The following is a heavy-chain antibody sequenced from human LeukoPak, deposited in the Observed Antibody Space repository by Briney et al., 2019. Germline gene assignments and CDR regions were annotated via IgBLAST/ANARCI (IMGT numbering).Heavy chain of an antibody. J-gene: IGHJ3*02. CDR3: ARGQGGGDWGALDI. CDR2: MNPNSGNT. Sequence: ASVKVSCKASGYTFTSYYMHWVRQATGQGLEWMGWMNPNSGNTGYAQKFQGRVTITRNTSISTAYMELSSLRSEDTAVYYCARGQGGGDWGALDIWGQGTMVTVSS. CDR1: GYTFTSYY. D-gene: IGHD2-21*01. V-gene: IGHV1-8*03.